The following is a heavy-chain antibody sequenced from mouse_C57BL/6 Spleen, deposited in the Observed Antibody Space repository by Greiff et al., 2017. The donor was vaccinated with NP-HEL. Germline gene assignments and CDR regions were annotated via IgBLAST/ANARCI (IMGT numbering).Heavy chain of an antibody. CDR2: IYPGDGDT. D-gene: IGHD1-2*01. CDR1: GYAFSSSW. Sequence: VQLQQSGPELVKPGASVKISCKASGYAFSSSWMNWVKQRPGKGLEWIGRIYPGDGDTNYNGKFKGKATLTADKSSSPAYMQLSSLTSEDSAVYFCARDYGYGQDYWGQGTTLTVSS. J-gene: IGHJ2*01. CDR3: ARDYGYGQDY. V-gene: IGHV1-82*01.